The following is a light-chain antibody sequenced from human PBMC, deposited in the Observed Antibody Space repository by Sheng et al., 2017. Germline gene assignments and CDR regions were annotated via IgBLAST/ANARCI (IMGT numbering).Light chain of an antibody. CDR3: QQLSTYPLT. V-gene: IGKV1-9*01. CDR2: AAS. CDR1: QVIRSY. J-gene: IGKJ4*01. Sequence: DIQLTQSPSFLSASVGDRVTITCRASQVIRSYLVWYQQKPGKAPKLLIYAASTLQSGVPSRFSGSGSGTDFTLTISSLQPEDFATYYCQQLSTYPLTFGGGTKVEIK.